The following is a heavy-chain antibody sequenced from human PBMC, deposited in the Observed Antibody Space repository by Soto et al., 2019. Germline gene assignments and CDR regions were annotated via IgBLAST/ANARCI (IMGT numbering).Heavy chain of an antibody. CDR2: IYLSGTT. CDR3: AREGDDALRFLEWLSDGGRYFDY. CDR1: GYSISSGDY. Sequence: PSETLSLTCAVSGYSISSGDYWGWIRQPRGKGLEWIGTIYLSGTTYYNPALKRRVTISVDTSKNQFSLKLSSVTAADTAVYYCAREGDDALRFLEWLSDGGRYFDYWGQGTLVTISS. J-gene: IGHJ4*02. V-gene: IGHV4-38-2*02. D-gene: IGHD3-3*01.